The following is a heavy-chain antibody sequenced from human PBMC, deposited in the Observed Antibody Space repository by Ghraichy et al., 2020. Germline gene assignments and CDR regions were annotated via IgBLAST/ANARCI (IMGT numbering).Heavy chain of an antibody. V-gene: IGHV3-53*01. J-gene: IGHJ3*02. D-gene: IGHD3-22*01. Sequence: GGSLRLSCAASGFTVSSNYMSWVRQAPGKGLEWVSVIYSGGSTYYADSVKGRFTISRDNSKNTLYLQMNSLRAEDTAVYYCARGIRRNYYDSSGYPDAFDIWGQGTMVTVSS. CDR2: IYSGGST. CDR1: GFTVSSNY. CDR3: ARGIRRNYYDSSGYPDAFDI.